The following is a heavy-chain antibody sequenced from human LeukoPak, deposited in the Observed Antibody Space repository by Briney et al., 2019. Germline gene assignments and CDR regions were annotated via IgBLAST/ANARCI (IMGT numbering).Heavy chain of an antibody. Sequence: SVKVSCKASGGTFSSYAISWVRQAPGQGLEWMGGIIPIFGTANYAQKFQGRVTITADESTSTAYMELSSLRSEDTAVYYCARSARDYDFWSGPPSHYYMDVWGKGTTVTVSS. D-gene: IGHD3-3*01. V-gene: IGHV1-69*01. J-gene: IGHJ6*03. CDR3: ARSARDYDFWSGPPSHYYMDV. CDR1: GGTFSSYA. CDR2: IIPIFGTA.